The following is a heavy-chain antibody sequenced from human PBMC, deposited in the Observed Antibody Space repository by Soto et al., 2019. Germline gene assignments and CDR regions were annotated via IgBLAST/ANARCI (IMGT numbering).Heavy chain of an antibody. CDR2: INHSGST. J-gene: IGHJ4*02. V-gene: IGHV4-34*01. CDR1: GGSFSGYY. Sequence: QVQLQQWGAGLLKPSETLSLTCAVYGGSFSGYYWSWIRQPPGKGLEWIGEINHSGSTNYNPSLKSRVTISLDASKNQFSLKLSSVTAADTAVYYCARPAIAAAVSAFDYWGQGTLVTVSS. CDR3: ARPAIAAAVSAFDY. D-gene: IGHD6-13*01.